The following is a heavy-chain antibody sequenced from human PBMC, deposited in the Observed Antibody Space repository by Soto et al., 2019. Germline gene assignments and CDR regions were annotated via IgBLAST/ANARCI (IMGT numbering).Heavy chain of an antibody. V-gene: IGHV4-59*01. CDR2: IYYSGST. Sequence: PSETLSLTCTVSAGSISSYYWSWIRQPPGKGLEWIGYIYYSGSTNYDPSLKSRVTISVDTSNNQFSLRLSSMTAADTAVYYCARGPPVRGRGAFDIWGQGTMVTVSS. CDR3: ARGPPVRGRGAFDI. D-gene: IGHD3-10*01. J-gene: IGHJ3*02. CDR1: AGSISSYY.